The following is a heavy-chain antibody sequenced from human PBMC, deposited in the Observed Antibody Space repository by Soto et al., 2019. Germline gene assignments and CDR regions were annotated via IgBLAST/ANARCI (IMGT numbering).Heavy chain of an antibody. D-gene: IGHD2-21*02. V-gene: IGHV3-33*01. Sequence: QVQLVESGGGVVQPGRSLRLSCAASGFTFSSYGMHWVRQAPGKGLEWVAVIWYDGSNKYYADSVKGRFTISRDNSKNTLYLQMNSLRAEDTAVYYCERDAIVVVTAIPDYWGQGTLVTVSS. J-gene: IGHJ4*02. CDR3: ERDAIVVVTAIPDY. CDR1: GFTFSSYG. CDR2: IWYDGSNK.